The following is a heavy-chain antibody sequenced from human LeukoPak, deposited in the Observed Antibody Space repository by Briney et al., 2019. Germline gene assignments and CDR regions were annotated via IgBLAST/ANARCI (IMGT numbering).Heavy chain of an antibody. Sequence: ASVKVSCKASGYTFTGYYMHWVRQAPGQGLEWMGWINPNSGGTNYAQKFQGRVTMTRDTAISTAYMELSRLTSDATAVYYCARVRRGWYEDYWGQETLVTVSS. D-gene: IGHD6-19*01. CDR3: ARVRRGWYEDY. V-gene: IGHV1-2*02. CDR2: INPNSGGT. CDR1: GYTFTGYY. J-gene: IGHJ4*02.